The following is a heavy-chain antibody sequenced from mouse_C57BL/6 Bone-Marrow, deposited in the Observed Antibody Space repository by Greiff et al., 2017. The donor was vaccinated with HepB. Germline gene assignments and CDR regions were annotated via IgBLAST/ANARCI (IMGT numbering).Heavy chain of an antibody. V-gene: IGHV1-61*01. CDR3: ARSYYSNYGYAMDY. D-gene: IGHD2-5*01. CDR1: GYTFTSYW. J-gene: IGHJ4*01. CDR2: IYPSDSET. Sequence: QVQLKQPGAELVRPGSSVKLSCKASGYTFTSYWMDWVKQRPGQGLEWIGNIYPSDSETHYNQKFKDKATLTVDKSSSTAYMQLSSLTSEDSAVYYCARSYYSNYGYAMDYWGQGTSVTVSS.